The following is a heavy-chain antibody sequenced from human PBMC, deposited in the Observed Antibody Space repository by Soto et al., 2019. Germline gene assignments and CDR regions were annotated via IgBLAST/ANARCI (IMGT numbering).Heavy chain of an antibody. CDR1: GYTFTSYG. Sequence: QVQLVQSGAEVKKPGASVKVSCKASGYTFTSYGISWVRQAPGQGLEWMGWISAYNGNTNYAQTLQGRVTMTTDTSTSTAYMELRSLRSDDTAVYYCARDGTITICFLTYGMDVWGQGTTVTVSS. CDR2: ISAYNGNT. V-gene: IGHV1-18*01. J-gene: IGHJ6*02. D-gene: IGHD3-9*01. CDR3: ARDGTITICFLTYGMDV.